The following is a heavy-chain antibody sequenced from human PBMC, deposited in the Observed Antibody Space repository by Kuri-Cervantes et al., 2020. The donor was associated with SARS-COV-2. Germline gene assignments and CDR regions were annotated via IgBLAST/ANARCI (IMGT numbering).Heavy chain of an antibody. CDR2: ISAYNGNT. CDR3: ARNYYDSSGYHRVVDY. Sequence: ASAKVSCKASGYTFTSYGISWVRQAPGQGLGWMGWISAYNGNTNYAQKLQGRVTMTTDTSTSTAYMELRSLRSDDTAVYYCARNYYDSSGYHRVVDYWGQGTLVTVSS. V-gene: IGHV1-18*01. J-gene: IGHJ4*02. CDR1: GYTFTSYG. D-gene: IGHD3-22*01.